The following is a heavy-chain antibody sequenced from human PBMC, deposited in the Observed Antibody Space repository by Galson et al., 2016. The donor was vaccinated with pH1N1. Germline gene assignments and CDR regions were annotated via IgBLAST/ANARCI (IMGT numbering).Heavy chain of an antibody. J-gene: IGHJ4*02. CDR3: ARAFFYGDEGNYYFDY. CDR1: GGSISSGGYY. D-gene: IGHD4-17*01. CDR2: IYYSGST. V-gene: IGHV4-31*03. Sequence: TLSLTCTVSGGSISSGGYYWSWIRQHPGKGLEWIGYIYYSGSTYYNPSLKSRVTISVDTSKNQFSQKLSSVTAADTAGYYCARAFFYGDEGNYYFDYWGQGTLVTVSS.